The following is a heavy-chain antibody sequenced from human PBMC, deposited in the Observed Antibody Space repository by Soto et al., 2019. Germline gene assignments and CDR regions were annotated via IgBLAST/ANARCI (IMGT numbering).Heavy chain of an antibody. Sequence: PGGSLRVSCAASGFTFDDYAMHWVRQAPGKGLEWVSGISWNSGSIGYADSVKGRFTISRDNAKNSLYLQMNSLRAEDTALYYCAKDISGSLGYCSSTSCGFDYWGQGTLVTVSS. D-gene: IGHD2-2*01. CDR1: GFTFDDYA. CDR3: AKDISGSLGYCSSTSCGFDY. V-gene: IGHV3-9*01. J-gene: IGHJ4*02. CDR2: ISWNSGSI.